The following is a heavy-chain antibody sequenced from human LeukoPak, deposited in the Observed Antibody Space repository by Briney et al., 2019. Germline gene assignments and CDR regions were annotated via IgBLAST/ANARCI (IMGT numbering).Heavy chain of an antibody. V-gene: IGHV3-11*01. CDR2: ISSSGSTI. J-gene: IGHJ4*02. Sequence: GGSLRLSCAASGLTFSDYYMSWIRQAPGKGLEWVSSISSSGSTIYYADSVKGRFTISRDNAKNSLYLQMNSLRAEDTAVYYCALDQYYYGSGSPDYWGQGTLVTVSS. D-gene: IGHD3-10*01. CDR1: GLTFSDYY. CDR3: ALDQYYYGSGSPDY.